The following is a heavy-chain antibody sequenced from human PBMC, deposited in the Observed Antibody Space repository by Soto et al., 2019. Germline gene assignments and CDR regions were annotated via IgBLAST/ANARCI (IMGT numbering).Heavy chain of an antibody. CDR1: GFSLRTSAVA. J-gene: IGHJ4*02. D-gene: IGHD4-17*01. V-gene: IGHV2-5*02. CDR2: IYWDHDK. CDR3: VHRDGRTVPADY. Sequence: QITLKESGPTLVKPTQTLTLTCTFSGFSLRTSAVAVAWIRQPPGKALEWLALIYWDHDKRYSPSLKSRLTITKDTSKNQVVLTMTNTAPVDTATYYCVHRDGRTVPADYWGQGTLVTVSS.